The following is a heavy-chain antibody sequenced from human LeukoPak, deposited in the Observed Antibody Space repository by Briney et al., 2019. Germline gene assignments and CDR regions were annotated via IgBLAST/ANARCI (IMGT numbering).Heavy chain of an antibody. CDR3: ARVKSGSDNFDY. J-gene: IGHJ4*02. D-gene: IGHD1-26*01. Sequence: SVKVSCKASGYTFTDYYMHWVRQAPGQGLEWMGWINPNSGGTNYAQKFQGRVTMTRDTSISTAYMELSRLRSDDTAVYYCARVKSGSDNFDYWGQGTLVTVSS. CDR2: INPNSGGT. CDR1: GYTFTDYY. V-gene: IGHV1-2*02.